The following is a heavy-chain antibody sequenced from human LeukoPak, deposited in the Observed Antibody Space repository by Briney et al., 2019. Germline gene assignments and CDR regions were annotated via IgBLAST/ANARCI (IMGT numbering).Heavy chain of an antibody. CDR1: GGTFSSYA. CDR2: INPNSGGT. Sequence: GASVQVSCKASGGTFSSYAISWVRQAPGQGIEWMGWINPNSGGTNYAQKFQGRVTMTRDTSISTAYMELSRLRSDNTAVYYCASGSGEATIYRELDYWGQGTLVTVSS. CDR3: ASGSGEATIYRELDY. J-gene: IGHJ4*02. V-gene: IGHV1-2*02. D-gene: IGHD5-12*01.